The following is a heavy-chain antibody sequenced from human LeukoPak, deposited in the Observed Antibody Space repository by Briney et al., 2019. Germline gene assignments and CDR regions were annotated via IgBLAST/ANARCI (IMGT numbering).Heavy chain of an antibody. CDR2: ISCDGSNK. J-gene: IGHJ4*02. Sequence: GRSLRLSCAASGFTFSTYTMHWVRQAPGKGLEWVAVISCDGSNKYYADSVKGRFTISRDNSKNTLYLQMNSLRAEDTAVYYCAKTGPYYFAYWGQGTLVTVSS. V-gene: IGHV3-30*04. CDR1: GFTFSTYT. CDR3: AKTGPYYFAY.